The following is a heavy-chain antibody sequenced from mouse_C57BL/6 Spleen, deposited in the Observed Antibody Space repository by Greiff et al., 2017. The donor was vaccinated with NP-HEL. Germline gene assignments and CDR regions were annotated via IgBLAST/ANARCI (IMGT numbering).Heavy chain of an antibody. Sequence: EVQGVESGAELVKPGASVKLSCTASGFNIKDYYMHWVKQRTEQGLEWIGRIDPEDGETKYAPKFQGKATLTADTSSNTAYLQLSSLTSEDTAVYYCARSFSNCGAMDYWGQGTSVTVSS. J-gene: IGHJ4*01. CDR1: GFNIKDYY. CDR2: IDPEDGET. V-gene: IGHV14-2*01. D-gene: IGHD2-5*01. CDR3: ARSFSNCGAMDY.